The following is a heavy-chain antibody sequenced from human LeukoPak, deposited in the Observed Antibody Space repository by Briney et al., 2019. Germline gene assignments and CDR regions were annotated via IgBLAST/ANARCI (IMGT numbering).Heavy chain of an antibody. V-gene: IGHV3-23*01. CDR2: ISGSGGST. CDR3: AKTEGDYGDYEFKY. Sequence: LSGGSLRLSCAASGFTFSSYAMSWVRQAPGKGLEWVSAISGSGGSTYYADSVKGRFTISRDNSKNTLYLQMNSLRAEDTAVYYCAKTEGDYGDYEFKYWGQGTLVTVSS. CDR1: GFTFSSYA. J-gene: IGHJ4*02. D-gene: IGHD4-17*01.